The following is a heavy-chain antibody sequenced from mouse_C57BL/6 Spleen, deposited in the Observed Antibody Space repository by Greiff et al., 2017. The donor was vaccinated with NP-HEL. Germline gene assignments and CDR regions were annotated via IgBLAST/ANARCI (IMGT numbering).Heavy chain of an antibody. CDR2: IRNKANNHAT. Sequence: EVKLVESGGGLVQPGGSMKLSCAASGFTFSDAWMDWVRQSPEKGLEWVAEIRNKANNHATYYAESVKGRFTISRDDSKSSVYLQMNSLRAEDTGIYYCTRYDYDGGWYFDVWGTGTTVTVSS. V-gene: IGHV6-6*01. CDR3: TRYDYDGGWYFDV. D-gene: IGHD2-4*01. CDR1: GFTFSDAW. J-gene: IGHJ1*03.